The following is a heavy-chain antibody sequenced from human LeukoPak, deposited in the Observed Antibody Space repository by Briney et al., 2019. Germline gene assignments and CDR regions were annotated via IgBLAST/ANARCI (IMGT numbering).Heavy chain of an antibody. J-gene: IGHJ4*02. Sequence: ASVKVSCKASGYTFTGYYMHWVRQAPGQGLEWMGWINPNSGGTNYAQKFQGRVTMTRDTSISTAYMELSRLRSDDTAVYYCARVEKGATAYFDYWGQGTLVTVSS. D-gene: IGHD1-26*01. CDR1: GYTFTGYY. CDR2: INPNSGGT. V-gene: IGHV1-2*02. CDR3: ARVEKGATAYFDY.